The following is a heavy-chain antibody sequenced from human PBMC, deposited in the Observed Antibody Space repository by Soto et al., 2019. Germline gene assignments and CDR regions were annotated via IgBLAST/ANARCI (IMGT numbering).Heavy chain of an antibody. CDR1: GGTFSSYA. D-gene: IGHD1-1*01. V-gene: IGHV1-69*13. Sequence: ASVKVSCKASGGTFSSYAISWVRQAPGQGLEWMGGIIPIFGTANYAQKFQGRVTITADESTSTAYMELSSLRSEDTAVYYCARDSTGTTEEEYYGMDVWGQRTTVTVSS. CDR3: ARDSTGTTEEEYYGMDV. J-gene: IGHJ6*02. CDR2: IIPIFGTA.